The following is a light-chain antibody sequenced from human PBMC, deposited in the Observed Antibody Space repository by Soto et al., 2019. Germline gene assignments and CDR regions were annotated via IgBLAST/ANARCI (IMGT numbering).Light chain of an antibody. CDR1: SSDVGGYNY. CDR3: CSYAGSYTWV. J-gene: IGLJ3*02. Sequence: SALTQPRSVSGSPGQSVTISCAGTSSDVGGYNYVSWYQQHPGKAPKLMIYDVNERPSGVPDRFSGSKSGNTASLTISGLQADDEADYYCCSYAGSYTWVFGGGTKLTVL. V-gene: IGLV2-11*01. CDR2: DVN.